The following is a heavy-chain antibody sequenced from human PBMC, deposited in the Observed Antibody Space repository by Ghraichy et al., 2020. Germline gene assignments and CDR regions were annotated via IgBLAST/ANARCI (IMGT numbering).Heavy chain of an antibody. CDR1: GGSVSSGSYY. Sequence: SETLSLTGTVSGGSVSSGSYYWSWIRQPPGKGLEWIGYIYYSGSTNYNPSLKSRVTISVDTSKNQFSLKLSSVTAADTAVYYCARDSKARPFFDYWGQGTLVTVSS. D-gene: IGHD6-6*01. CDR3: ARDSKARPFFDY. CDR2: IYYSGST. J-gene: IGHJ4*02. V-gene: IGHV4-61*01.